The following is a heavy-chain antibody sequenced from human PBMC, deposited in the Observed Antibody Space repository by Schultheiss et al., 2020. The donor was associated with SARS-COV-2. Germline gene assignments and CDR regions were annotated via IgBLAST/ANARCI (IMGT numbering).Heavy chain of an antibody. D-gene: IGHD6-13*01. CDR2: IKSKTDGGTT. CDR1: GFSFTNAA. CDR3: TTEGVEQQLVRDY. Sequence: GESLKISCAASGFSFTNAAMSWVRQAPGGGLEWVGRIKSKTDGGTTDYAAPVKGRFTISRDDSKNTLYLQMNSLKTEDTAVYYCTTEGVEQQLVRDYWGQGTLVTVSS. J-gene: IGHJ4*02. V-gene: IGHV3-15*01.